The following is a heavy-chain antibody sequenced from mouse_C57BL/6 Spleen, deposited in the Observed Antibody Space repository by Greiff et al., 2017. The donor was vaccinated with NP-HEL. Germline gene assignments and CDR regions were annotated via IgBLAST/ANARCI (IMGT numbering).Heavy chain of an antibody. CDR2: IDPSDSYT. V-gene: IGHV1-59*01. CDR1: GYTFTSYW. CDR3: ARGGGYYGSSYGNFDV. D-gene: IGHD1-1*01. J-gene: IGHJ1*03. Sequence: VQLQQPGAELVRPGTSVKLSCKASGYTFTSYWMHWVKQRPGQGLEWIGVIDPSDSYTNYNQKFKGKATLTVDTSSSTAYMQLSSLTSEDSAVYYCARGGGYYGSSYGNFDVWGTGTTVTVSS.